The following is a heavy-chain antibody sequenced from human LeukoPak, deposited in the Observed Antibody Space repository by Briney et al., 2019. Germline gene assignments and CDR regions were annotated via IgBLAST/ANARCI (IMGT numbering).Heavy chain of an antibody. J-gene: IGHJ6*03. CDR3: ARGGYSYGHDYYYMAV. V-gene: IGHV4-34*01. CDR1: GGSFSGYY. CDR2: INHSGST. D-gene: IGHD5-18*01. Sequence: SETLSLTCAVYGGSFSGYYWSWIRQPPGKGLEWIGEINHSGSTNYNPSLKSRVTISVDTSKNQFSLKLSSVTAADTAVYYCARGGYSYGHDYYYMAVWGKGTMVTISS.